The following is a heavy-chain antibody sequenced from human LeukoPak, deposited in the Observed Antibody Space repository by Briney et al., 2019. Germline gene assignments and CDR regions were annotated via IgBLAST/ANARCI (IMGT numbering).Heavy chain of an antibody. CDR2: FDPEDGET. CDR1: GYTLTELS. V-gene: IGHV1-24*01. D-gene: IGHD6-19*01. J-gene: IGHJ5*02. Sequence: ASVKVSCKVSGYTLTELSMHWVRQAPGKGLEWMGGFDPEDGETIYAQKFQGRVTITADESTSTAYMELSSPRSEDTAVYYCARNQWLVASRSRWFDPWGQGTLVTVSS. CDR3: ARNQWLVASRSRWFDP.